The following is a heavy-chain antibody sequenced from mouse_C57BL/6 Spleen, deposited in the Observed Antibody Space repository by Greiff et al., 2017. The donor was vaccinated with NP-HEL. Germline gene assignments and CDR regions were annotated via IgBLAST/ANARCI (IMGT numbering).Heavy chain of an antibody. CDR2: INPSSGYT. Sequence: VKLQQSGAELAKPGASVKLSCKASGYTFTSYWMHWVKQRPGQGLEWIGYINPSSGYTKYNQKFKDKATLTADKSSSTAYMQLSSLTYEDTAVYYCERTGYFYYGTHYAMDYWGQGTSGTVSS. CDR1: GYTFTSYW. D-gene: IGHD1-1*01. J-gene: IGHJ4*01. V-gene: IGHV1-7*01. CDR3: ERTGYFYYGTHYAMDY.